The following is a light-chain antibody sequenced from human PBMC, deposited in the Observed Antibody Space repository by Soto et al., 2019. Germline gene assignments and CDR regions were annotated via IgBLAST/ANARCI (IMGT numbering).Light chain of an antibody. J-gene: IGKJ2*01. Sequence: AIQMTQSPPSLSASVGDRVTITCRASQDIRVDLGWLQQKPGNAPTLLIYAASTLHSGVPSRFTGSGSGTDFPLTINDLQPEDVATYFCVQDYDFPYNFGQGTK. CDR1: QDIRVD. V-gene: IGKV1-6*01. CDR3: VQDYDFPYN. CDR2: AAS.